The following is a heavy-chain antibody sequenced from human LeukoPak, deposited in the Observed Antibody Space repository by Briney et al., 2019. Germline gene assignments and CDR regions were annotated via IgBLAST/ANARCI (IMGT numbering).Heavy chain of an antibody. CDR3: ARAEIAAAGTLGFDP. V-gene: IGHV4-4*07. J-gene: IGHJ5*02. CDR1: GDSLTGYY. CDR2: IYTSGST. D-gene: IGHD6-13*01. Sequence: SETLSLTCTVSGDSLTGYYWSWIRQPAGKGLEWIGRIYTSGSTNYNPSLKSRVTMSVDTSKNQFSLKLSSVTAADTAVYYCARAEIAAAGTLGFDPWGQGTLVTVSS.